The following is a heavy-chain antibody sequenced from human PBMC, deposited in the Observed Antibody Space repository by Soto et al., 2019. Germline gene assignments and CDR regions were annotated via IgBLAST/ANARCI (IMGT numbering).Heavy chain of an antibody. V-gene: IGHV3-23*01. D-gene: IGHD3-10*01. CDR1: GFTFSSYA. CDR2: ISGSGGST. CDR3: AKNPLYYYGSGSYFDY. J-gene: IGHJ4*02. Sequence: GGSLRLSCAASGFTFSSYAMSWVRQAPGKGLEWVSAISGSGGSTYYADSVKGRFTISRDNSKNTPYLQMNSLRAEDTAVYYCAKNPLYYYGSGSYFDYWGQGTLVTVSS.